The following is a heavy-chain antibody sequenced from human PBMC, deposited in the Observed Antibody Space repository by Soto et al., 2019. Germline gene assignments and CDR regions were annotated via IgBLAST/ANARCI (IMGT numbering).Heavy chain of an antibody. V-gene: IGHV4-39*01. D-gene: IGHD3-22*01. J-gene: IGHJ4*02. Sequence: SETLSLTCTVSGGSISSSSYYWCWIRQPPGKGLEWIGSIYYSGSTYYNPSLKSRVTISVDTSKNQFSLKLSSVTAADTAVYYCARHAYYYDSSGYYDYWGQGTLVTVSS. CDR1: GGSISSSSYY. CDR2: IYYSGST. CDR3: ARHAYYYDSSGYYDY.